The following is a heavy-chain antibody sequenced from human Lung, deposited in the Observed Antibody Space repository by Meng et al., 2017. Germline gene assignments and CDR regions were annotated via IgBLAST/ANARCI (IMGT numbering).Heavy chain of an antibody. CDR3: ARGPTTMAHDFDY. V-gene: IGHV4-34*01. D-gene: IGHD4-11*01. J-gene: IGHJ4*02. CDR2: INHSGST. Sequence: QVQPQPVGAGLLNPSETLSLTCVVSGGSFSDYYWSWIRQPPGKGLEWIGEINHSGSTNYNPSLESRATISVDTSQNNLSLKLSSVTAADSAVYYCARGPTTMAHDFDYWGQGTLVTVSS. CDR1: GGSFSDYY.